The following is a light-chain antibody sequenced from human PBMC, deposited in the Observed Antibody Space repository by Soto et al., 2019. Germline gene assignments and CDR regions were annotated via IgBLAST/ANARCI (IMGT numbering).Light chain of an antibody. J-gene: IGLJ1*01. V-gene: IGLV2-14*03. CDR3: SSYTTSNTRQIV. Sequence: QSVLTQPASVSGSPGQSITISCTGTSSDVSGYNYVSWYQHHPGKAPKLMIYDVSNRPSGVSNRFSGSKSGNAASLIISWLQPEDEADYYCSSYTTSNTRQIVFGTGTKVTVL. CDR2: DVS. CDR1: SSDVSGYNY.